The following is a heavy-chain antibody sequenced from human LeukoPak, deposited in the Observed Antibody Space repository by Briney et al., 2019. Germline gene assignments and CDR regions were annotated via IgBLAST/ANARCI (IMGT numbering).Heavy chain of an antibody. CDR1: GFTFSSYS. Sequence: TGGSLRLSCAASGFTFSSYSMNWVRQAPGKGLEWVSYISSTSSTIYYADSVKGRFTISRDNAKNSLYLQMNSLRAEDTAVYYCARPSRTDSSIYFDAFDIWGQGTVVTVYS. V-gene: IGHV3-48*04. D-gene: IGHD3-22*01. CDR2: ISSTSSTI. CDR3: ARPSRTDSSIYFDAFDI. J-gene: IGHJ3*02.